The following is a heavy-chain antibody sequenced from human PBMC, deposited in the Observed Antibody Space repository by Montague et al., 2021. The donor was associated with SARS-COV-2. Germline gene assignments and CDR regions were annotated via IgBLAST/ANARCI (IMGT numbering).Heavy chain of an antibody. Sequence: PALVKPTKTLTLTCTFSGFSLSTSGMCVSWIRQPPGKALGWLAVIDWDDDKSYSTSLKTRLTISKDTSKNQVVLTMTNMDPVDTATYYCARMPDQVWLDYWGQGILVTVSS. CDR3: ARMPDQVWLDY. CDR1: GFSLSTSGMC. D-gene: IGHD5-18*01. J-gene: IGHJ4*02. V-gene: IGHV2-70*01. CDR2: IDWDDDK.